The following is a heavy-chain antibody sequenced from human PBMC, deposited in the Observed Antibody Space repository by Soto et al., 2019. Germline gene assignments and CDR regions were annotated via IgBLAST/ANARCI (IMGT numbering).Heavy chain of an antibody. Sequence: EVHVVESGGDLVRPGGSLTLSCATSRFMFSSAWMSWVRQAPGRGLEWVARIKSKSEGETRDYAAPVKGRVDISRDDSKKMVYLQMNSLKAEDTGLSYCVECWTDFWCQGTMVTVSS. CDR2: IKSKSEGETR. J-gene: IGHJ4*02. CDR3: VECWTDF. D-gene: IGHD3-10*02. V-gene: IGHV3-15*01. CDR1: RFMFSSAW.